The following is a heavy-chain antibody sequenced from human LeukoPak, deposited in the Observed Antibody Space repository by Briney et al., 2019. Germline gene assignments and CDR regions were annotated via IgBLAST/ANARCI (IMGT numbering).Heavy chain of an antibody. Sequence: GGSLRLSCAASGFTFSDYYMSWIRQAPGKGLEWVSYISSSGSTIYYANSVKGRFTISRDNFENTVYLQMNSLRAEDTAVYYCARASGTGSYILDYWGQGTLLTVSP. V-gene: IGHV3-11*04. D-gene: IGHD1-26*01. CDR2: ISSSGSTI. CDR3: ARASGTGSYILDY. CDR1: GFTFSDYY. J-gene: IGHJ4*02.